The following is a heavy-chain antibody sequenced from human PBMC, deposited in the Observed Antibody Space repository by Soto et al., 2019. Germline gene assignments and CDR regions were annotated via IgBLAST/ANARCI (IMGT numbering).Heavy chain of an antibody. Sequence: GASVKVSCKASGYTFTSYDINWVRQATGQGLEWMGWMNPNSSNTGYAQKFQGRVTMTRNTSISTAYMELSSLRSEDTAVYYCAIPEQVYCSGGSCYPNDAFDIWGKGTMVTVS. D-gene: IGHD2-15*01. V-gene: IGHV1-8*01. CDR1: GYTFTSYD. CDR3: AIPEQVYCSGGSCYPNDAFDI. J-gene: IGHJ3*02. CDR2: MNPNSSNT.